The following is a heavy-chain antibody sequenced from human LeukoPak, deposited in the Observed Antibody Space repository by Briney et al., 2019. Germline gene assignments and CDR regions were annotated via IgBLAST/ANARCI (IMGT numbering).Heavy chain of an antibody. V-gene: IGHV4-39*01. Sequence: SETLSLTCTVSGGSISSSSYYWGWIRQPPGKGLEWIVSIYYSGSTYYNPSLKSRFTISVDTSKNQFSQKLSSVTAADTAVYYCARHAGLVVVPAAMRYMDVWGKGTTVTVSS. CDR3: ARHAGLVVVPAAMRYMDV. CDR1: GGSISSSSYY. D-gene: IGHD2-2*01. J-gene: IGHJ6*03. CDR2: IYYSGST.